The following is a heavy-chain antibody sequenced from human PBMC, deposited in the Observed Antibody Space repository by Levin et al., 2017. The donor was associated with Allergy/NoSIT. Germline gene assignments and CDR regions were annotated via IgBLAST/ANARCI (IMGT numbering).Heavy chain of an antibody. J-gene: IGHJ4*02. CDR3: ARHIRGVVVTGGVDY. CDR1: GGSISSYY. V-gene: IGHV4-59*08. CDR2: ISYSGST. Sequence: SQTPSLTCTVSGGSISSYYWSWIRQPPGKGLEWIGYISYSGSTNYNPSLKSRVTISVDTSKNQFSLKLSSVTAADTAVYYCARHIRGVVVTGGVDYWGQGTLVTVSS. D-gene: IGHD2-21*02.